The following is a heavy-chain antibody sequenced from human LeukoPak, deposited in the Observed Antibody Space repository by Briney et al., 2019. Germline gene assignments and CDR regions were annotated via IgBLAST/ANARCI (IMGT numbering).Heavy chain of an antibody. V-gene: IGHV3-30*18. D-gene: IGHD6-19*01. Sequence: GGSLRLSCAASGFTFSSYGMHWVRQAPGKGLEWVAVISYDGSNKYYADSVKGRFTISRDNSKNTLYLQMNSVRAEDTAIYYCAKDGVVSGTMGRQNYWGQGTLVTVSS. CDR1: GFTFSSYG. CDR3: AKDGVVSGTMGRQNY. CDR2: ISYDGSNK. J-gene: IGHJ4*02.